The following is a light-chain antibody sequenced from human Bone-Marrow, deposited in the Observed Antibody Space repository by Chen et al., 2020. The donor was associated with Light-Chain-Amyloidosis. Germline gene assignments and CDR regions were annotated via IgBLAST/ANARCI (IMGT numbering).Light chain of an antibody. V-gene: IGKV3-11*01. Sequence: EIMLTQSPVTLSLSPGERATHSCRASHFLSSYVAWYQQKPGQAPRLLIYDTSKRATGIPARLSGKGSETDLTLTISSRQPEDFAVYYCKQRRGFRPRDLFGPGTKVDV. CDR3: KQRRGFRPRDL. J-gene: IGKJ3*01. CDR2: DTS. CDR1: HFLSSY.